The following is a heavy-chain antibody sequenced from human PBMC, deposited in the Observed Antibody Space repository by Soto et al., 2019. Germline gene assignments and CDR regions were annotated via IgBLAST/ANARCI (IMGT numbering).Heavy chain of an antibody. CDR3: AMEDNYVTPPTRDV. V-gene: IGHV1-18*01. D-gene: IGHD3-16*01. CDR2: ISPYTGDT. Sequence: QVQLVQSGDEMKKPGASVSVSGKASDYIFVNYGIAWVRQAPGQGLEWMGWISPYTGDTHSASKVQGRLTMPTDTSTSTAYMDVESLTSGDTAVYYCAMEDNYVTPPTRDVWGQGTTVTVSS. J-gene: IGHJ6*02. CDR1: DYIFVNYG.